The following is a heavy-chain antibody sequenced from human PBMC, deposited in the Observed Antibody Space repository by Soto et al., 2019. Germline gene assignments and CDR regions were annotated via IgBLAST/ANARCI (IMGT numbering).Heavy chain of an antibody. D-gene: IGHD2-2*01. V-gene: IGHV1-69*04. CDR1: GGTFSSYS. CDR3: ARDRCSSTSCARGNWYFDL. CDR2: IISVLGLP. J-gene: IGHJ2*01. Sequence: QVQLVQSGAEVKKPGSSVKVSCKASGGTFSSYSISWVRQAPGQGLEWMGRIISVLGLPNYAQKFQGRVTITADKSTSTVYMELTSLKSEDTAVYYCARDRCSSTSCARGNWYFDLWGRGTLVTVSS.